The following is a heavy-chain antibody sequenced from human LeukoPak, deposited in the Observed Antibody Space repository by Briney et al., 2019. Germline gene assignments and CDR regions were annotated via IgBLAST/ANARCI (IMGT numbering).Heavy chain of an antibody. CDR2: IRYDGSNK. V-gene: IGHV3-30*02. CDR1: GFTFSSYG. Sequence: GGSLRLSCAASGFTFSSYGMHWVRQAPGKGLEWVAFIRYDGSNKCYADSVKGRFTISRDNSKNTLYLQMNSLRAEDTAVYYRAKDFYGYCSSTSCSYLDYWGQGTLVTVSS. CDR3: AKDFYGYCSSTSCSYLDY. J-gene: IGHJ4*02. D-gene: IGHD2-2*01.